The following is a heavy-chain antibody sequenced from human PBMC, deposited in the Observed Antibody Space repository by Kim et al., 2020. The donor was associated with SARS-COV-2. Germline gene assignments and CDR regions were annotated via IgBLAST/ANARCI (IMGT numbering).Heavy chain of an antibody. J-gene: IGHJ1*01. CDR2: IYYSGST. Sequence: SETLSLSCNVSGGSISSSSYYWGWIRQPPEKGLEWIGSIYYSGSTYYNPSLKSRVTISIDTSKNQLSLELSSVTAADTAVYYCARPPALCSSSSCFVNFPHWGRGSPVTVSS. CDR1: GGSISSSSYY. CDR3: ARPPALCSSSSCFVNFPH. V-gene: IGHV4-39*07. D-gene: IGHD2-2*01.